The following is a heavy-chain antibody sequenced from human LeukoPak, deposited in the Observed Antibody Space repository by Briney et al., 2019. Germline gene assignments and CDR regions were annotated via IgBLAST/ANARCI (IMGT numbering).Heavy chain of an antibody. CDR1: GGTFSSYA. J-gene: IGHJ3*02. Sequence: SVKVSCKASGGTFSSYAISWVRQAPGQGLEWMGGIIPIFGTANYAQRFQGRVTITADESTSTAYMELSSLRSEDTAVYYYARAPGYSYDNVAFDIWGQGTMVTVSS. D-gene: IGHD5-18*01. CDR3: ARAPGYSYDNVAFDI. CDR2: IIPIFGTA. V-gene: IGHV1-69*01.